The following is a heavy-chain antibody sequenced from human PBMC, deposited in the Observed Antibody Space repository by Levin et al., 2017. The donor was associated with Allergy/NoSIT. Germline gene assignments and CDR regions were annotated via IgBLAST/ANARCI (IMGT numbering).Heavy chain of an antibody. D-gene: IGHD6-13*01. CDR3: TTIPPAHRSSSLDH. J-gene: IGHJ4*02. V-gene: IGHV3-15*01. CDR1: GFTFSNTW. Sequence: PGGSLRLSCAASGFTFSNTWMVWVRQAPGRGLEWVGHISTNTEGGTTAYAAPVKGRFTISRDDAESTVYLQMSSLKSEDTAVYYCTTIPPAHRSSSLDHWGQGTLVTVSS. CDR2: ISTNTEGGTT.